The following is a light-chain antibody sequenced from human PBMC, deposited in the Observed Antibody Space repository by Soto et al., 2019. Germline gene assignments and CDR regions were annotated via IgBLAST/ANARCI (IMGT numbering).Light chain of an antibody. J-gene: IGLJ1*01. Sequence: QSALTQPASVSGSPGQSIAISCTGTSSDVGGYNSASWYQQHPGKAPKLLIYDVSNRPSGVSNRFSGSNSGNTPSLTISGIHAEDEADYYCSSYSTGGSYVFGTGTKLTVL. CDR1: SSDVGGYNS. CDR3: SSYSTGGSYV. V-gene: IGLV2-14*03. CDR2: DVS.